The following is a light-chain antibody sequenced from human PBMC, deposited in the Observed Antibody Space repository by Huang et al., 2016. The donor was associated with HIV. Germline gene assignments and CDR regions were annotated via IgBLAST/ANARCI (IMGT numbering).Light chain of an antibody. CDR1: QSISTY. CDR2: ATS. CDR3: QQSYRPPFT. J-gene: IGKJ3*01. V-gene: IGKV1-39*01. Sequence: DIQMTQSPSSLSASVGDGVTITCRASQSISTYLNWCQQKPGKSPKLRIYATSTLQSGVPSRFTGSGSDTNFTLTITNLQPEDFATYYCQQSYRPPFTFGPGTKVDIK.